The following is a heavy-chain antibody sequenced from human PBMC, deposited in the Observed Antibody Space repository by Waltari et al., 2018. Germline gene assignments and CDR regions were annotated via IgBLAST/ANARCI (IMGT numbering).Heavy chain of an antibody. CDR1: GCTFSSYT. CDR2: ISGTSYYI. D-gene: IGHD2-21*02. V-gene: IGHV3-21*01. CDR3: ARETEEAFDF. Sequence: VQLVESGGGLVKPGGSLRLSCAASGCTFSSYTMNWVRQDPGKGLEWVSSISGTSYYIYHADSVKGRFTTSRDNAKNSLYLQMNSLRAEDTAVYYCARETEEAFDFWGRGTMVTVSS. J-gene: IGHJ3*01.